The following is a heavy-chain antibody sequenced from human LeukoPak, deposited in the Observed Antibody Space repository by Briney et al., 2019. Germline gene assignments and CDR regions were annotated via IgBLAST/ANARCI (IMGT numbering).Heavy chain of an antibody. CDR3: AKAATYYYGSGSYNYMDV. D-gene: IGHD3-10*01. J-gene: IGHJ6*03. Sequence: GGSLRLSCAASGFTFSSYAMSWVRQAPGKGLEWVSAISGSGGSTYYADSVKGRFTISRDNSKNTLYLQMNSLRAEDTAVYYCAKAATYYYGSGSYNYMDVWGKGTTVTVSS. CDR1: GFTFSSYA. CDR2: ISGSGGST. V-gene: IGHV3-23*01.